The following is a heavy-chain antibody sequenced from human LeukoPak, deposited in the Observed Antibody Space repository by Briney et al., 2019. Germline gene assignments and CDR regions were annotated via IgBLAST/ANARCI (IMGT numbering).Heavy chain of an antibody. CDR2: IASDGSHT. Sequence: GRSLRLSCAASGFTFSTYFMHWVRQAPGKGLEWVADIASDGSHTFYVESVKGRFTISRDNSKSTLYLQMNSLRAEDTAVYFCARERQDTILHSGAFDIWGQGTMVTVSS. CDR3: ARERQDTILHSGAFDI. V-gene: IGHV3-30-3*01. D-gene: IGHD2-21*01. CDR1: GFTFSTYF. J-gene: IGHJ3*02.